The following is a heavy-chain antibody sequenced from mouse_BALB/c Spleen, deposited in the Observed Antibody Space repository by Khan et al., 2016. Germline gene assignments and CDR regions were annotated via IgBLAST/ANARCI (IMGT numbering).Heavy chain of an antibody. CDR2: IIYDGSN. J-gene: IGHJ1*01. V-gene: IGHV3-6*02. CDR1: GYSITSGYY. CDR3: ARGGYYGSSYNWYFDG. Sequence: EVQLQESGPGLVKPSQSLSLTCSVTGYSITSGYYWNWIRQFPGNKLEWMGYIIYDGSNNYNPSLKNRISITRDTSKSQFFMKLNAVTTEDTATYYGARGGYYGSSYNWYFDGWGAGTTVTVSS. D-gene: IGHD1-1*01.